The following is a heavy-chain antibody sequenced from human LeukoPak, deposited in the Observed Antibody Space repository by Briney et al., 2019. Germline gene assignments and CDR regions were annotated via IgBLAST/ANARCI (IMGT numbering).Heavy chain of an antibody. CDR3: ARVRGNYYHFDY. Sequence: SETLSLTCTVSGGSISSYYWSWIRQPPGKGLEWIGYIYYSGSTNYNPSLKSRVTISVDTSKNQFSLKLSSVTAADTAVYYRARVRGNYYHFDYWGQGALVTVSS. CDR1: GGSISSYY. J-gene: IGHJ4*02. CDR2: IYYSGST. D-gene: IGHD1-26*01. V-gene: IGHV4-59*08.